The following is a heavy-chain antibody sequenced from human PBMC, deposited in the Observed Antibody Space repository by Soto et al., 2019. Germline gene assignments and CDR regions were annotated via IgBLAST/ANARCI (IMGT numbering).Heavy chain of an antibody. D-gene: IGHD2-21*01. J-gene: IGHJ6*02. CDR2: IIPIFGTA. CDR3: ARDRLGYYGMDV. V-gene: IGHV1-69*13. CDR1: GGTFSMYA. Sequence: SVKVSGKASGGTFSMYAISGVVQAPGQGLEWMGGIIPIFGTANYAQKFQGRVTITADESTSTAYMELSSLRSEDTAVYYCARDRLGYYGMDVWGQGTTVTVSS.